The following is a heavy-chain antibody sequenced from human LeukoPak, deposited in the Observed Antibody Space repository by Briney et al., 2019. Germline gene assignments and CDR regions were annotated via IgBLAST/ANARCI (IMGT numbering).Heavy chain of an antibody. CDR3: TTGIRGD. V-gene: IGHV3-15*07. Sequence: ETLSLTCAVYGGSFSGYYWSWVRQPPGKGLEWIGRIQSKTDGGKTDYAAPVKGRFTISRDDSKNTLYLQMNSLKTEDTAIYYCTTGIRGDWGQGTLVTVSS. J-gene: IGHJ4*02. CDR2: IQSKTDGGKT. CDR1: GGSFSGYY. D-gene: IGHD3-3*02.